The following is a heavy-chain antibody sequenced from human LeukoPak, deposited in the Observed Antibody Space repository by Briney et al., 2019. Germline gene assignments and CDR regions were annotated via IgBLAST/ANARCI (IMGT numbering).Heavy chain of an antibody. CDR2: INPSGGST. V-gene: IGHV1-46*01. CDR1: GYTFTSYY. D-gene: IGHD2-2*01. CDR3: ARGPPAAKGAYYYYYGMDV. Sequence: GASVKVSCKASGYTFTSYYMHWARQAPGQGLEWMGIINPSGGSTSYAQKFQGRVTMTRNTSISTAYMELSSLRSEDTAVYYCARGPPAAKGAYYYYYGMDVWGQGTTVTVSS. J-gene: IGHJ6*02.